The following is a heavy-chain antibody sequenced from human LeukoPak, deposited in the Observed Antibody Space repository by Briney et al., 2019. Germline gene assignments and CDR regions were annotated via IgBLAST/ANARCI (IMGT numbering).Heavy chain of an antibody. J-gene: IGHJ4*02. CDR2: IRDDGSDK. V-gene: IGHV3-7*01. D-gene: IGHD1-1*01. CDR1: GFTFSRYW. CDR3: ARGQDWNHDY. Sequence: PGGSLRLSCAASGFTFSRYWMSWVRQAPGKGLEWVANIRDDGSDKYYVDSVKGRFTISRDNAKNSLYLQMNSLRAEDTAVYYCARGQDWNHDYWGQGTLVTVSS.